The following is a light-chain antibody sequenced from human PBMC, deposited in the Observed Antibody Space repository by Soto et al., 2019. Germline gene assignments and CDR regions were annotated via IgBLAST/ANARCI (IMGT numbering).Light chain of an antibody. CDR1: SGHSSYI. CDR3: KTWDSNTRV. Sequence: VLTQSSSASASLGSSVKLTCTLSSGHSSYIIAWHQQQPRKAPRYLMKLEGSGSYNKGSGVPDRFSGSSSGADRYLTISNLQFEDEANYYCKTWDSNTRVFGVGPQLTAL. V-gene: IGLV4-60*02. J-gene: IGLJ2*01. CDR2: LEGSGSY.